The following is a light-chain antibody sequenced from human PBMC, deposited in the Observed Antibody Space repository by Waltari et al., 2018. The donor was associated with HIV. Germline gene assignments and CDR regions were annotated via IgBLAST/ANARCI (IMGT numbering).Light chain of an antibody. CDR3: AAWDDSLSGFV. CDR2: HDH. Sequence: QSVLTQPPSLSAAPGHKINIPCSGGGSHIGSRPVHWYQQLPSRAPKLIIDHDHRRPSGVSDRFTASKSGTSASLFISKLQAADEATYYCAAWDDSLSGFVFGGGT. J-gene: IGLJ3*02. V-gene: IGLV1-44*01. CDR1: GSHIGSRP.